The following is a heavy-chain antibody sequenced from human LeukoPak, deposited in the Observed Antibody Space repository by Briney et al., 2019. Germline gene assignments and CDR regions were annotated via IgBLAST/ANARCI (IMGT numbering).Heavy chain of an antibody. CDR1: GFTFSGFS. CDR3: ARDYGDYYYYGMDV. J-gene: IGHJ6*02. CDR2: IKQDGSEK. V-gene: IGHV3-7*03. D-gene: IGHD4-17*01. Sequence: GGSLRLSCAASGFTFSGFSMSWVRQSPTKGLEWVANIKQDGSEKYYVDSVKGRFTISRDNAKNSLYLQMNSLRAEDTAVYYCARDYGDYYYYGMDVWGQGTTVTVSS.